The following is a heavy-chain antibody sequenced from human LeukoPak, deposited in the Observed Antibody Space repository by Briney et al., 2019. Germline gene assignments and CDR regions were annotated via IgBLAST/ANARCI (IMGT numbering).Heavy chain of an antibody. Sequence: PGGSLRLSCAASGFTFDDYAMHWVRQAPGQGLEWVSGISWNSGGIGYADSVKGRFTISRDNAKNTLYLQMNSLRAEDTALYYGAKDKGVAVAGRYYYYCYGMDVWGQGTTVTVSS. D-gene: IGHD6-19*01. V-gene: IGHV3-9*01. CDR2: ISWNSGGI. J-gene: IGHJ6*02. CDR1: GFTFDDYA. CDR3: AKDKGVAVAGRYYYYCYGMDV.